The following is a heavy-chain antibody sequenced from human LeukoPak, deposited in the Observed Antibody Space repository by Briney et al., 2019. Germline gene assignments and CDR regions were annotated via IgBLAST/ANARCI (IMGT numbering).Heavy chain of an antibody. Sequence: GGSLRLSCAASGFTFSTYAMSWVRQVPGKGLEWVSSITGTGGNTYYADSVKGRFTISRDNSRNTLYLQMNSLRAEDTAVYFCAKIVTGTSDYWGQGTLVTVSS. CDR3: AKIVTGTSDY. CDR1: GFTFSTYA. J-gene: IGHJ4*02. D-gene: IGHD1/OR15-1a*01. V-gene: IGHV3-23*01. CDR2: ITGTGGNT.